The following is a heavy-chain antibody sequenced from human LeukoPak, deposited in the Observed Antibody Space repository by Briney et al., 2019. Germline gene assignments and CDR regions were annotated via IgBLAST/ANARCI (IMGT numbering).Heavy chain of an antibody. CDR3: ARRSQSSWGDAFDF. CDR1: GFIFRSYW. V-gene: IGHV3-74*01. D-gene: IGHD2-15*01. CDR2: INSDGSVT. Sequence: GGSLRLSCAASGFIFRSYWMHWVRQAPGKGPVWVAHINSDGSVTNYADSVKGRFTISRDNAKNTLYLQMNSLRAEDTAVYYCARRSQSSWGDAFDFWGQGTMVTVSS. J-gene: IGHJ3*01.